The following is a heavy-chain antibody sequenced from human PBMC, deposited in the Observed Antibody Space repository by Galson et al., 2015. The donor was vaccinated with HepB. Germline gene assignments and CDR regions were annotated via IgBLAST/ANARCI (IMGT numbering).Heavy chain of an antibody. J-gene: IGHJ4*02. V-gene: IGHV3-30*03. D-gene: IGHD2-21*02. Sequence: SLRLSCAASAFSFSTYGMHWVRQAPGKGLEWVGVISYDGRNKYYVDSVKDRFTISRENSKNTLYLQMNNLRVEDTAVYYCARTLRDYSFDFWGRGTLVTVSS. CDR3: ARTLRDYSFDF. CDR1: AFSFSTYG. CDR2: ISYDGRNK.